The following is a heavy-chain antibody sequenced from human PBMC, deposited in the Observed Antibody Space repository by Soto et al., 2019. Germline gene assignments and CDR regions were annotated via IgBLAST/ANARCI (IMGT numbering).Heavy chain of an antibody. D-gene: IGHD3-16*01. CDR2: MYYNGNI. J-gene: IGHJ5*02. CDR3: ARGGNWFDP. CDR1: GGSISNYY. Sequence: XGTLSLTCNVSGGSISNYYWTWVRQSPEKGLEWIGYMYYNGNINYNPSLKSRVTISIDTSKNQFSLTLKSVTAADTAVYYCARGGNWFDPWGQGVLGTVSS. V-gene: IGHV4-59*01.